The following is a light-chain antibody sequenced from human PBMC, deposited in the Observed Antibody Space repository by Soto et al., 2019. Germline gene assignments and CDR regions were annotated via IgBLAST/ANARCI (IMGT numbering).Light chain of an antibody. CDR2: DAS. Sequence: EIVLTQSPATLSLSPGEGATLSCRASQSVGSILAWYQQKPGQAPRLVIYDASNRATGIPARFSGSGSGTVFPLTSSILSPEYLAFYCCQYRSNSHITFGQGTRLEIK. J-gene: IGKJ5*01. CDR3: QYRSNSHIT. V-gene: IGKV3-11*01. CDR1: QSVGSI.